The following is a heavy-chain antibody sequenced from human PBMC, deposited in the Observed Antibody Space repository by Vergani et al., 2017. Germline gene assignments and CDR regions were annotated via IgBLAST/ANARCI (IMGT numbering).Heavy chain of an antibody. Sequence: QLQLQELGPGLVKPSETLSLTCTVSGGSISSSSYYWGWIRQPPGKGLEWIGSIYYSGSTYYNPSLKSRVTISVDTSKNQFSLKLSSVTAADTAVYYCARLFRWLAYYWGQGTLVTVSS. J-gene: IGHJ4*02. CDR1: GGSISSSSYY. CDR3: ARLFRWLAYY. V-gene: IGHV4-39*01. D-gene: IGHD6-19*01. CDR2: IYYSGST.